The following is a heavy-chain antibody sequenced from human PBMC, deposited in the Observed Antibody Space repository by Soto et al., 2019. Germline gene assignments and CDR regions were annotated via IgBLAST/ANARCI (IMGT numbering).Heavy chain of an antibody. CDR2: IKTDGSST. V-gene: IGHV3-74*01. CDR3: AKREGNTYGLFH. D-gene: IGHD5-18*01. CDR1: GLSFSNHW. J-gene: IGHJ4*02. Sequence: EVQLVESGGGLVQPGGSLRLSCAASGLSFSNHWIHWVAQAPGKGLVWVSRIKTDGSSTDYAASVKGRFTISRDNAKNTLYLQMNSLTAEDTAVYYCAKREGNTYGLFHWGQGTLVTVSS.